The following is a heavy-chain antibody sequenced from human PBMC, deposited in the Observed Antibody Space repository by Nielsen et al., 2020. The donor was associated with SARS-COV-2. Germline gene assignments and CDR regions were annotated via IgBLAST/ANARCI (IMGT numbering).Heavy chain of an antibody. J-gene: IGHJ4*02. D-gene: IGHD5-12*01. CDR3: AIPGRGGYGDYLDY. V-gene: IGHV3-30*03. CDR2: ISYDGSNK. Sequence: GGSLRLSCAASGFTFSSYGMHWVRQAPGKGLEWVAVISYDGSNKYYADSVKGRFTISRDNSKNTLYLQMNSLRAEDTAVYYCAIPGRGGYGDYLDYWGQGTLVTVSS. CDR1: GFTFSSYG.